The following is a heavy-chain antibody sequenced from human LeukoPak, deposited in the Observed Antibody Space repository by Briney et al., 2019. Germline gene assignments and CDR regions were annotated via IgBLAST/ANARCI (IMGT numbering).Heavy chain of an antibody. D-gene: IGHD3-10*01. CDR3: ARSMVRGVLPY. J-gene: IGHJ4*02. CDR2: IKQDGSEK. Sequence: GALRLSCVGSGFVYNAFWMSWVRQLPGKGLEWVANIKQDGSEKYYVDSVNGRFSISRDNANNRVFLQMDSLRAEDTAVYYCARSMVRGVLPYWGQGTLVTVSS. V-gene: IGHV3-7*01. CDR1: GFVYNAFW.